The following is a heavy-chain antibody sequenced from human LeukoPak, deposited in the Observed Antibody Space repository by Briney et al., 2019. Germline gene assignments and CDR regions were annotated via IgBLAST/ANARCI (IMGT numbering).Heavy chain of an antibody. V-gene: IGHV1-18*01. CDR2: ISAYNGNT. J-gene: IGHJ2*01. CDR3: ARGPYDSSGYYRGWYFDL. CDR1: GYTFTNYG. D-gene: IGHD3-22*01. Sequence: ASVKVSCKASGYTFTNYGISWVRQAPGQGLEWMGRISAYNGNTNYAQKFRGRVTMTTDTSTNTAYMDLRSLRSDDTAVYYCARGPYDSSGYYRGWYFDLWGRGTLVTVSS.